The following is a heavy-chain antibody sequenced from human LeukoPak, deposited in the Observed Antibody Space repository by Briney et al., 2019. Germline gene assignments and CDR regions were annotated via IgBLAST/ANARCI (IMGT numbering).Heavy chain of an antibody. Sequence: NPSGGSTSYAQKFQGRVTMTRDTSTSTVYMELSSLRSEDTAVYYCARDRPGTMIVVGPLDYWGQGTLVTVSS. CDR2: NPSGGST. D-gene: IGHD3-22*01. CDR3: ARDRPGTMIVVGPLDY. V-gene: IGHV1-46*01. J-gene: IGHJ4*02.